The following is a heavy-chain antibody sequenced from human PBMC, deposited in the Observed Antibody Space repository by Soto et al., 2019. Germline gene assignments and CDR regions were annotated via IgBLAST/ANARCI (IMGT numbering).Heavy chain of an antibody. J-gene: IGHJ6*02. D-gene: IGHD5-12*01. V-gene: IGHV3-30*18. CDR1: GFTFNNSG. Sequence: QVQLVESGGGVVQPGRSLRLSCRVSGFTFNNSGMHWVRQAPGKGLEWMAVISYDGSDKYYADSVKGRVIISRDNSKNPLNFEMNGLRAEYTAIYYFVKDRVPGAYGNYYGMDVWGQGTTVTVSS. CDR2: ISYDGSDK. CDR3: VKDRVPGAYGNYYGMDV.